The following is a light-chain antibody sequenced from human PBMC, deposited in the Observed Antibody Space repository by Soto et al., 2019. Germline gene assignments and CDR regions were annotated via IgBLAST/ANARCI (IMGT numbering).Light chain of an antibody. Sequence: QSVLTQPPSASVSPGQRVTISCSGSRSNIGTNTVNWYQHLPGTAPKLLIFSNDQRPSGVPDRFSGSKSGTSASLAISGLQSEDEADYFCTTWDDSLNGPVFGGGTQLTVL. CDR3: TTWDDSLNGPV. CDR2: SND. J-gene: IGLJ2*01. CDR1: RSNIGTNT. V-gene: IGLV1-44*01.